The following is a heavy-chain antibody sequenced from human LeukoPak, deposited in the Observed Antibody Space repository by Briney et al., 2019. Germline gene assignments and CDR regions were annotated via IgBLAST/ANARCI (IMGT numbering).Heavy chain of an antibody. Sequence: SETLSLTRTVSRGYINDDYWNWIRQPPGKGLEWIGYLYPTVGTKYNPSLKSRATISIETSRKEVSLTLTSVTAADTAVYFCARQYTGSYRHFVSWGQEPWSPSPQ. V-gene: IGHV4-4*09. CDR1: RGYINDDY. J-gene: IGHJ4*01. CDR3: ARQYTGSYRHFVS. CDR2: LYPTVGT. D-gene: IGHD1-26*01.